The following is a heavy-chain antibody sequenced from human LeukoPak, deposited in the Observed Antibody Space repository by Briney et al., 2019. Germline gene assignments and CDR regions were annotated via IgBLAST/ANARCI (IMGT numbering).Heavy chain of an antibody. CDR1: GGTFSSYA. CDR2: IIPILGIA. D-gene: IGHD5-24*01. V-gene: IGHV1-69*04. Sequence: SVKVSCKASGGTFSSYAISWVRQAPGQGLEWMGRIIPILGIANYAQRFQGRVTITADKSTSTAYMELSSLRSEDTAVYYCARDRSAEPRESYYYYYGMDVWGQGTTVTVSS. J-gene: IGHJ6*02. CDR3: ARDRSAEPRESYYYYYGMDV.